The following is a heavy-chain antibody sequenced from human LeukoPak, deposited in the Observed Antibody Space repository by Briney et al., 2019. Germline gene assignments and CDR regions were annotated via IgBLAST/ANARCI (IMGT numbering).Heavy chain of an antibody. V-gene: IGHV4-59*08. CDR2: IYYSGSV. CDR1: GGSLTSYY. CDR3: ARLGSYFDF. J-gene: IGHJ4*02. Sequence: SETLSLTCTVSGGSLTSYYWSWIRQPPGKGLQWIGYIYYSGSVNYNPSLKSRVTMSVDTSKNQFSLNLSCVTATDTAVYYCARLGSYFDFWVQGTQVTVSS.